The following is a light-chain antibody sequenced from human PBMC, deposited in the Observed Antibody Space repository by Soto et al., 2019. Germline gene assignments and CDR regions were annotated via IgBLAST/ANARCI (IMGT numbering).Light chain of an antibody. CDR3: QQYHSWPAT. V-gene: IGKV1-16*02. Sequence: DIPMTQSPSSLSASVGDTVTITCRASQDIGNFFAWFQQKPGKAPKSLISAASSLQSGVPSKFSVSGSGTDIILTINSLQPEDVATYYCQQYHSWPATFGGGTRVEI. CDR1: QDIGNF. CDR2: AAS. J-gene: IGKJ4*01.